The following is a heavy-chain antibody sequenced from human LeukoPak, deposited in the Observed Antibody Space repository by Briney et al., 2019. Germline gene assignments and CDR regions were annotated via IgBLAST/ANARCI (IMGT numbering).Heavy chain of an antibody. CDR2: INPNSGGT. J-gene: IGHJ5*02. CDR1: GYTFTGYY. V-gene: IGHV1-2*02. CDR3: ARHKMGSAFGEFWFDP. Sequence: ASVKVSCKASGYTFTGYYMHWVRQAPGQGLEWMGWINPNSGGTNYAQKFQGRVTMTRDTSISTAYMELSRLRSDDTAVYYCARHKMGSAFGEFWFDPWGQGTLVTVSS. D-gene: IGHD3-10*01.